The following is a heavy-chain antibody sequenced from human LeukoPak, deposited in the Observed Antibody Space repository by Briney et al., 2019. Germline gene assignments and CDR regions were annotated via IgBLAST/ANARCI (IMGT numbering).Heavy chain of an antibody. V-gene: IGHV3-7*01. CDR3: ARHGWELFY. Sequence: ETLSLTCTVSGGSISSSSYYWGWIRQPPGKGLEWVANIKQDGSEKYYVDSVKGRFTISRDNAKNSLYLQMNSLRAEDTAVYYCARHGWELFYWGQGTLVTVSS. J-gene: IGHJ4*02. CDR1: GGSISSSSYY. CDR2: IKQDGSEK. D-gene: IGHD1-26*01.